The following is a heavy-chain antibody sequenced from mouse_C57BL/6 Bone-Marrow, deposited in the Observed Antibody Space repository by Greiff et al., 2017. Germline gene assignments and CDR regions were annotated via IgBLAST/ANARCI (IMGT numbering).Heavy chain of an antibody. Sequence: VQRVESGPGLVAPSQSLSITCTVSGFSLTSYAISWVRQPPGKGLEWLGVIWTGGGTNYNSALKSRLSISKDNSKSQVFLKMNSLQTDDTARYYCARPYDYGDYYAMDYWGQGTSVTVSS. CDR3: ARPYDYGDYYAMDY. CDR1: GFSLTSYA. J-gene: IGHJ4*01. D-gene: IGHD2-4*01. CDR2: IWTGGGT. V-gene: IGHV2-9-1*01.